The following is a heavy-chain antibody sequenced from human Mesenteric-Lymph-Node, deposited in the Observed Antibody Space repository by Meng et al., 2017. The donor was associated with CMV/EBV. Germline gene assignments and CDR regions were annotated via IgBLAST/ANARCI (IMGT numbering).Heavy chain of an antibody. D-gene: IGHD5-18*01. V-gene: IGHV4-31*03. CDR3: ARDSSSYGCSDF. CDR1: GGSISSGGHY. J-gene: IGHJ4*02. Sequence: SETLSLTCTVSGGSISSGGHYWSWIRPLPGQGLEWIGYIYYSGSTYYNPSLRSRVIISVDTSKNQFSLNLTSATAADTAVYYCARDSSSYGCSDFWGQGTLVTVSS. CDR2: IYYSGST.